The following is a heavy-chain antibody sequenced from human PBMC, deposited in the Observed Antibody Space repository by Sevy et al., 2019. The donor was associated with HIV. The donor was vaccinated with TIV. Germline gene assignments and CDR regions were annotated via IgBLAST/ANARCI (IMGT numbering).Heavy chain of an antibody. J-gene: IGHJ4*02. CDR2: IRYDGSHK. CDR3: AKDAPSRFDY. Sequence: GGSLRLSCAASGFTFRNYDMHWVRQAPGKGLEWTSFIRYDGSHKSYAESVKGRFTISRDNSKNTLDLHMNSLRPEDTAVYFCAKDAPSRFDYWGQGALVTVSS. V-gene: IGHV3-30*02. CDR1: GFTFRNYD.